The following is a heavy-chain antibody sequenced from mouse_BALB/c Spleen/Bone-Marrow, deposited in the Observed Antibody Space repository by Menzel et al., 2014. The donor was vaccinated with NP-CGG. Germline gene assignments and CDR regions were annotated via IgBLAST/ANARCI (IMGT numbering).Heavy chain of an antibody. J-gene: IGHJ2*01. V-gene: IGHV14-1*02. CDR1: GFNIKDYY. Sequence: EVQRVESGAELVRPGALVKLSCKASGFNIKDYYMHWVKQRPEQGLEWIGWIDPENGNTIYDPKFQGKASITADTSSNTAYLQLSSPTSEDTAVYYCVAYYRYEYYFDYWGQGTTLTVSS. CDR3: VAYYRYEYYFDY. D-gene: IGHD2-14*01. CDR2: IDPENGNT.